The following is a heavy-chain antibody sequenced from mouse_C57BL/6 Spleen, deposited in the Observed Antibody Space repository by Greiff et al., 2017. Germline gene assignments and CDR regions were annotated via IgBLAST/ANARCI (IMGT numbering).Heavy chain of an antibody. CDR3: ARSEYYGSSSYWYFDV. J-gene: IGHJ1*03. V-gene: IGHV1-69*01. Sequence: VQLQQPGAELVMPGASVKLSCKASGYTFTSYWMHWVKQRPGQGLEWIGEIDPSDSYTNYNQKFKGKSTLTVDKSSSTAYMQLRSLTSEDSAVYYCARSEYYGSSSYWYFDVWGTGTTVTVSS. CDR1: GYTFTSYW. CDR2: IDPSDSYT. D-gene: IGHD1-1*01.